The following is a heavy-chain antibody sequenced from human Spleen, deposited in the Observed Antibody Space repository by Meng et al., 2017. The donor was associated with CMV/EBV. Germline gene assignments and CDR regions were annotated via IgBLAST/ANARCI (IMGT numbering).Heavy chain of an antibody. V-gene: IGHV3-21*01. CDR2: ISSSSTYI. CDR3: ARDWRYYFDS. J-gene: IGHJ4*02. CDR1: GFTLSSYS. Sequence: GESLKISCAASGFTLSSYSMNWVRQAPGKGLEWVSSISSSSTYIYYADSVKGRFTVSRDNAKNSLYLQMNSLRVEDTAVYYCARDWRYYFDSWGQGTLVTVSS.